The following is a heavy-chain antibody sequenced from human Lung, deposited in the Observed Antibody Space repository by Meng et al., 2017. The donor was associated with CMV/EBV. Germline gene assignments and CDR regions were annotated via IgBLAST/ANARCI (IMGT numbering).Heavy chain of an antibody. CDR1: GYTFTSYG. D-gene: IGHD6-19*01. CDR3: ARGIVIAVAGTGVDY. V-gene: IGHV1-18*01. Sequence: ASVKVSCKASGYTFTSYGISWVRQAPGQGLEWMGWISAYNGNTNYAQKLQGRVTMTTDTSTSTAYMELRSLRSDDTAVYYCARGIVIAVAGTGVDYWGQGXLVTVSS. CDR2: ISAYNGNT. J-gene: IGHJ4*02.